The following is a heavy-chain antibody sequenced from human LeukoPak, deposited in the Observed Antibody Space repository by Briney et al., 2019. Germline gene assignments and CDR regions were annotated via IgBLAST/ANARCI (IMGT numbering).Heavy chain of an antibody. D-gene: IGHD3-3*01. J-gene: IGHJ4*02. CDR3: ARTHLSPWSGYCPYFDY. CDR2: INPNSGGT. Sequence: GASVKVSCKASGYTFTGYYMHWVRQAPGQGREWMGWINPNSGGTKYAQKCQGRVTMTRDTSISTAYMELGRLRSDDTAVYYCARTHLSPWSGYCPYFDYWGQGTLVTVSS. CDR1: GYTFTGYY. V-gene: IGHV1-2*02.